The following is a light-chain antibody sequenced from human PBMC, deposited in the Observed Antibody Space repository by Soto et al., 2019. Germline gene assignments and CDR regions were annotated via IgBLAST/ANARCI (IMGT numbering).Light chain of an antibody. CDR3: QQYVSSVT. CDR2: GAS. V-gene: IGKV3-20*01. J-gene: IGKJ1*01. CDR1: QSVDSSF. Sequence: EIVLTQSPGSLSLSPGERATLSCRARQSVDSSFFAWYQKKPGQAPRLLIYGASKRATGIPDRFSGSGSGKDFTLTISRLEPEDFAVYYCQQYVSSVTFGQGTKVEIK.